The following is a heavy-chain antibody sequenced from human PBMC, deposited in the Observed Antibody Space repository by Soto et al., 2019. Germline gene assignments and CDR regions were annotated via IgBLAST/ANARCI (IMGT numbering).Heavy chain of an antibody. CDR2: IYSGGST. V-gene: IGHV3-53*01. CDR1: GFTFSSYS. CDR3: ARDWGDYGMDV. Sequence: GGSLRLSCAASGFTFSSYSMNWVRQAPGKGLEWVSSIYSGGSTYYADSVKGRFTISRDNSKNTLYLQMNSLRAEDTAVYYCARDWGDYGMDVWGQGTTVTVSS. J-gene: IGHJ6*02. D-gene: IGHD3-10*01.